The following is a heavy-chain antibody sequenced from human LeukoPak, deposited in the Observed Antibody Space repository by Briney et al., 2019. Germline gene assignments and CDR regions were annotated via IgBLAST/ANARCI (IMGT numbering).Heavy chain of an antibody. J-gene: IGHJ4*02. CDR1: GFTFSNYA. CDR2: ISSSGTYL. D-gene: IGHD3-3*01. V-gene: IGHV3-21*01. CDR3: ARGLFGVINPTDY. Sequence: GGSLRLSCAASGFTFSNYAMHWVRQAPGKGLEWVSSISSSGTYLYHADSVKGRFTISRDNAKDSLYLQMNSLRVEDTAVYFCARGLFGVINPTDYWGQGTLVTVSS.